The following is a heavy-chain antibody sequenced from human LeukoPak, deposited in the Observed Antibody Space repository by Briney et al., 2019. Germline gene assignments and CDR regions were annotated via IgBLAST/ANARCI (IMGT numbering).Heavy chain of an antibody. CDR2: ISWNSGSI. J-gene: IGHJ4*02. Sequence: PGRSLRLSCAASGFTFDDYAMHWVRQAPGKGLEWVSGISWNSGSIGYADSVKGRFTISRDNAKNSLYLQMNSLRAEDMALYYCAKDIGADWNYAPYYFDYWGQGTLVTASS. CDR1: GFTFDDYA. D-gene: IGHD1-7*01. V-gene: IGHV3-9*03. CDR3: AKDIGADWNYAPYYFDY.